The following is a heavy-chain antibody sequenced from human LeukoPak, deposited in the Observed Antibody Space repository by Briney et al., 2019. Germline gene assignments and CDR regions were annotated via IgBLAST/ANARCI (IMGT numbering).Heavy chain of an antibody. CDR1: GGSINSTNYY. Sequence: SETLSLTCTVSGGSINSTNYYWGWIRQPPGKGLEWIGYIYYSGSTYYNPSLKSRVTISVDRSKNQFSLKLSSVTAADTAVYYCARGEYYYESSGYYTFDYWGQGALVTVSS. CDR2: IYYSGST. J-gene: IGHJ4*02. V-gene: IGHV4-31*03. D-gene: IGHD3-22*01. CDR3: ARGEYYYESSGYYTFDY.